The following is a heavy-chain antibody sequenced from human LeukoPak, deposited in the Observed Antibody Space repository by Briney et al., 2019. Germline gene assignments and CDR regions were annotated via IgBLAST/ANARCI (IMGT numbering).Heavy chain of an antibody. V-gene: IGHV3-23*01. CDR2: ISGSGGST. CDR1: GFTFSSYA. CDR3: AKDDVFIAVAGTIDY. J-gene: IGHJ4*02. Sequence: GGSLRLSCAASGFTFSSYAMSWVRQAPGKGLEWVSAISGSGGSTYYADSVKGRFTISRDNSKNTLYPQMNSLRAEDTAVYYCAKDDVFIAVAGTIDYWGQGTLVTVSS. D-gene: IGHD6-19*01.